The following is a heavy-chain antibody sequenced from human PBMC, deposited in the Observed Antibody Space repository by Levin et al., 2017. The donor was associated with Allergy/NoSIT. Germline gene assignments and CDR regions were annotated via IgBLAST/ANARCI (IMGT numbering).Heavy chain of an antibody. CDR3: ARLPGLRSSSSSVRYYGMDV. CDR2: IYPGDSDT. CDR1: GYSFTSYW. V-gene: IGHV5-51*01. Sequence: GESLKISCKGSGYSFTSYWIGWVRQMPGKGLEWMGIIYPGDSDTRYSPSFQGQVTISADKSISTAYLQWSSLKASDTAMYYCARLPGLRSSSSSVRYYGMDVWGQGTTVTVSS. J-gene: IGHJ6*02. D-gene: IGHD6-6*01.